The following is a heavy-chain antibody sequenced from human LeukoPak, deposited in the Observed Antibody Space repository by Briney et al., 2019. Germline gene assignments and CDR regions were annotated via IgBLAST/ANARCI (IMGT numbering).Heavy chain of an antibody. CDR1: GGSISGYY. CDR2: IYSSGST. D-gene: IGHD5/OR15-5a*01. CDR3: ARGDSTNQDGDYYGLDV. J-gene: IGHJ6*02. Sequence: SETLSLTCTVSGGSISGYYWSWIRQSAGKGLEWIGCIYSSGSTNYNPSLKSRTTMSVDTSKNHFSLNLSSVTAADTAVYYCARGDSTNQDGDYYGLDVWGQGTKVTVSS. V-gene: IGHV4-4*07.